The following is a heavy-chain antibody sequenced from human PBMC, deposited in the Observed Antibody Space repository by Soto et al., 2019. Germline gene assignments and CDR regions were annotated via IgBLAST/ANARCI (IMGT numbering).Heavy chain of an antibody. CDR2: IHYSGST. CDR3: ARTTSSTTQPTPRNYYYGMDV. CDR1: GGSISSGDYY. J-gene: IGHJ6*02. D-gene: IGHD2-2*01. Sequence: PSETLSLTCTVSGGSISSGDYYWSWIRQPPGKGLEWIGYIHYSGSTYYNPSLKSRVTISVDTSKNQFSLKLSSVTAADTAVYYCARTTSSTTQPTPRNYYYGMDVWGQGTTVTVSS. V-gene: IGHV4-30-4*01.